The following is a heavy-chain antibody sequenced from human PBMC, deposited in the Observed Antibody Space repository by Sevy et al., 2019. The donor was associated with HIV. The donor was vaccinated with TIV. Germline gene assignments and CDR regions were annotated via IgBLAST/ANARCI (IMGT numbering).Heavy chain of an antibody. CDR1: GFTFSSYG. J-gene: IGHJ6*02. CDR3: ATLMITFGGVTYTTGMDV. D-gene: IGHD3-16*01. V-gene: IGHV3-30*03. CDR2: ISYDGSNK. Sequence: GGSLRLSCAASGFTFSSYGMHWVRQAPGKGLEWVAVISYDGSNKYYADSVKGRFTISRDNSKNTLYLQMNSLRAEDTAVYYCATLMITFGGVTYTTGMDVWSQGTTVTVSS.